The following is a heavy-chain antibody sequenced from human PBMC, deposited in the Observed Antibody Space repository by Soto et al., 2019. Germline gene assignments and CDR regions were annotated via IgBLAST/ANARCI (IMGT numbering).Heavy chain of an antibody. V-gene: IGHV4-59*08. Sequence: PSLTLSLTCTVSGGSISSYYWSWIRQPPGKGLEWIGYIYYSGSTNYNPSLKSRVTISVDTSKNQFSLKLSSVTAADTAVYYCARREYSSSVGPWGQGTLVTVSS. J-gene: IGHJ5*02. CDR3: ARREYSSSVGP. D-gene: IGHD6-6*01. CDR2: IYYSGST. CDR1: GGSISSYY.